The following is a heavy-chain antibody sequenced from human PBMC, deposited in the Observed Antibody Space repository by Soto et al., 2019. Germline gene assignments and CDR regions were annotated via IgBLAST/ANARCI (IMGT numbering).Heavy chain of an antibody. J-gene: IGHJ4*02. D-gene: IGHD2-15*01. CDR3: ARVRYCSDNSCYSWFDY. CDR1: GFTFSNYW. CDR2: ISSDGSST. V-gene: IGHV3-74*01. Sequence: EVELVESGGGLVQPGGSLRLSCVASGFTFSNYWMHWVRQAPRKGLEWVSRISSDGSSTTYADSVKGRFTISRDNAENSLHLQMNSLRAEDTAVYYCARVRYCSDNSCYSWFDYWGQGTLVTVSS.